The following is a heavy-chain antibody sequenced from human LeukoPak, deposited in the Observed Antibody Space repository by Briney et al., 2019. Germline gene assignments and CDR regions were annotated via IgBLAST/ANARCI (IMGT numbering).Heavy chain of an antibody. CDR1: GGSFSGYY. D-gene: IGHD1-26*01. V-gene: IGHV4-34*01. CDR3: ARAVVGAIIYYYYYGMDV. CDR2: INHSGST. J-gene: IGHJ6*02. Sequence: SETLSLTCAVYGGSFSGYYWSWLRQPPGKGLEWIGEINHSGSTNYNPSLKSRVTISVDTSKNQFSLKLSSVTAADTAVYYCARAVVGAIIYYYYYGMDVWGQGTTVTVSS.